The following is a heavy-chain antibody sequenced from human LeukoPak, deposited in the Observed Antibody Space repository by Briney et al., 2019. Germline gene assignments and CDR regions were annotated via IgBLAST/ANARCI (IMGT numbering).Heavy chain of an antibody. CDR1: GFTVSSNY. CDR2: IYSGGST. J-gene: IGHJ5*02. Sequence: GGSLRLSCAASGFTVSSNYMSWVRQAPGKGLEWVSVIYSGGSTYYADSVKGRFTISRDNSKNTLYLQMNSLRAEDTAVYYCARDQYGGLYSYNWFDPWGQGTLVTVSS. CDR3: ARDQYGGLYSYNWFDP. V-gene: IGHV3-66*01. D-gene: IGHD2-8*01.